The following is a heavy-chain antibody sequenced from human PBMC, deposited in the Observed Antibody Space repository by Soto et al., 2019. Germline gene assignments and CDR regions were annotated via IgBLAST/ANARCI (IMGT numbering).Heavy chain of an antibody. CDR3: ARDWGHYYGSGSFPSPHPSDI. Sequence: QVQLVQSGAEVKKPGASVKVSCKASGYTFTDYYLHWVRQAPGQGLEWMGWNNPNSGGTHYAQKFQGWVTMTRDTSITTAYMELNRLTSDDTAVYYCARDWGHYYGSGSFPSPHPSDIWGQGTLVTVSS. CDR2: NNPNSGGT. V-gene: IGHV1-2*04. D-gene: IGHD3-10*01. CDR1: GYTFTDYY. J-gene: IGHJ4*02.